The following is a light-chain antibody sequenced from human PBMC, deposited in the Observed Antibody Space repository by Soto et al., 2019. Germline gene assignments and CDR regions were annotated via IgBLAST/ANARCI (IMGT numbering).Light chain of an antibody. V-gene: IGKV3-15*01. CDR2: GAS. CDR3: PQYNNWAPAWT. J-gene: IGKJ1*01. CDR1: QSVSSN. Sequence: EIVMTQSPATLSVSPGERATLSCRASQSVSSNLAWYQQKPGQAPRLLIYGASTRANGIPARFSGSGSGTEFALTISSLQSEGFAVCSCPQYNNWAPAWTFGQGTKVEIK.